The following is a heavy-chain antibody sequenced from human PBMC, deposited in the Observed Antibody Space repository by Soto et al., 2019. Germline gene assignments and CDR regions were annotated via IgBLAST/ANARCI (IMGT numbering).Heavy chain of an antibody. J-gene: IGHJ4*02. Sequence: PSETLSLTCTVSDGSISNFYWSWIRQPPGKGLEWIGYISSSGNTNYNPSLKSRVPISVDTSKNQFSLNLTSVTAADTAVYYCARAQMVLTRSYFDSWGQGTQVTVSS. CDR2: ISSSGNT. V-gene: IGHV4-59*01. D-gene: IGHD3-22*01. CDR1: DGSISNFY. CDR3: ARAQMVLTRSYFDS.